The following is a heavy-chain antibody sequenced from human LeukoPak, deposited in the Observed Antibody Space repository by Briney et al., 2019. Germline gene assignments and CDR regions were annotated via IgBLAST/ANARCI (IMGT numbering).Heavy chain of an antibody. J-gene: IGHJ4*02. Sequence: GGSLRLSCAASGFTFRFSNYAMSWVRQAPGKGLEWVSAISGSGGSTYYADSLKGRFSISRDNSKNSLYLQMNSLRAEDTALYYCAKSGGGSWSQVDYWGQGTLVTVSS. CDR1: GFTFRFSNYA. D-gene: IGHD6-13*01. CDR2: ISGSGGST. V-gene: IGHV3-23*01. CDR3: AKSGGGSWSQVDY.